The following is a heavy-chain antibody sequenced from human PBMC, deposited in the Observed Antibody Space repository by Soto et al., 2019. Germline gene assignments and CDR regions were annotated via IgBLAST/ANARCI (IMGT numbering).Heavy chain of an antibody. J-gene: IGHJ4*02. CDR1: GGSISSYY. CDR2: IYYSGST. Sequence: PSETLSLTCTVSGGSISSYYWSWIRQPPGKGLELIGYIYYSGSTYYNPSLKSRVTISVDTSKNQFSLKLSSVTAADTAVYYCARVNGDYDFWGQGTLVTVSS. CDR3: ARVNGDYDF. V-gene: IGHV4-59*08. D-gene: IGHD4-17*01.